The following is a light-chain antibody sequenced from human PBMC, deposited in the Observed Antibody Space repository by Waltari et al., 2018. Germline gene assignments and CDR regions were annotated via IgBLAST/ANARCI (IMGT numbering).Light chain of an antibody. CDR1: QSVSSSY. J-gene: IGKJ2*01. Sequence: EIVLTQSPGTLSLSPGERATLSWRARQSVSSSYLAWYQQKPGQAPRLLIYGASRRATGIPDRFSGSGSGTDFTLTISRLEPEDFAVYYCQQYGSSPPYTFGQGTKLEIK. CDR3: QQYGSSPPYT. V-gene: IGKV3-20*01. CDR2: GAS.